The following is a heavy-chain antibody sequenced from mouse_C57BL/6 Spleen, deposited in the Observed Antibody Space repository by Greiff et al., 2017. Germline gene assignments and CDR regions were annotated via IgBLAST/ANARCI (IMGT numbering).Heavy chain of an antibody. J-gene: IGHJ2*01. CDR1: GYTFTDYY. CDR3: ARRGGNYDFDY. V-gene: IGHV1-26*01. Sequence: EVQLQQSGPELVKPGASVKLSCKASGYTFTDYYMNWVKQSPGKSLEWIGDINPNNGGTSYNQKFKGKATLTVDKSSSTAYMELRSLTSEDSAVYYGARRGGNYDFDYWGQGTTLTVSS. D-gene: IGHD2-1*01. CDR2: INPNNGGT.